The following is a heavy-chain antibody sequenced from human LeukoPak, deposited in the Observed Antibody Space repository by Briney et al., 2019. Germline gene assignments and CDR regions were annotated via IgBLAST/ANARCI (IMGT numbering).Heavy chain of an antibody. V-gene: IGHV3-33*01. CDR3: ARDFSLQLFDY. CDR2: IWSDGSYK. CDR1: GFTFSSYG. J-gene: IGHJ4*02. D-gene: IGHD5-24*01. Sequence: PRRSLRLSCAASGFTFSSYGFHWVRQAPGKGLEWVAVIWSDGSYKYYADSVKGRFTISRDDSKNTLYLQMNSLRAEDTAVYYCARDFSLQLFDYWGQGTLVTVFS.